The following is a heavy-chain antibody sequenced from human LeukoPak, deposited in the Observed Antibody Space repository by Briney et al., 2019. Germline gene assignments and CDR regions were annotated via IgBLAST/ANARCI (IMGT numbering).Heavy chain of an antibody. Sequence: SVKVSCKASGGTFSSYAISWVRQAPGQGLEWMGGIIPIFGTANYAQKFQGRVTITTDESTSTAYMELSSLRSEDTAVYYCARVGKDEIAVAVHYWGQGTLVTVSS. CDR1: GGTFSSYA. CDR3: ARVGKDEIAVAVHY. V-gene: IGHV1-69*05. CDR2: IIPIFGTA. J-gene: IGHJ4*02. D-gene: IGHD6-19*01.